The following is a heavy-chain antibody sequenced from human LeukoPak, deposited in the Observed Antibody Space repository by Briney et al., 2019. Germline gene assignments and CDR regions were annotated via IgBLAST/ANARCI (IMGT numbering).Heavy chain of an antibody. D-gene: IGHD3-3*01. V-gene: IGHV3-23*01. CDR1: GFTFSSYA. Sequence: GGSLRLSCAASGFTFSSYAMSWVRQAPGKGLEWVSAISGSGGSTYYADSVKGRFTISRDNSKNTLYLQMNSLRAEDTAVYYCAKDPGLRGYYSAFDYWGQGTLVTVSS. J-gene: IGHJ4*02. CDR2: ISGSGGST. CDR3: AKDPGLRGYYSAFDY.